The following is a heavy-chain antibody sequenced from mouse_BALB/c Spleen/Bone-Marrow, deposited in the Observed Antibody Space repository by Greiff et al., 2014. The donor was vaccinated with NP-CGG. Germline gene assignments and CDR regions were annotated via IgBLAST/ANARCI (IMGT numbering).Heavy chain of an antibody. V-gene: IGHV1S16*01. CDR2: INPSNGGT. CDR1: GYTFTSYW. J-gene: IGHJ4*01. CDR3: TYMGYYGSSYAMDY. Sequence: QVQLKQSGAELVKPGAPVKLSCKASGYTFTSYWMHWVKLRPGQGFEWTGEINPSNGGTNYNEKFKRKATLTVDKSSGTAYMQLSSLTSEDSAVYYCTYMGYYGSSYAMDYWGQGTSVTVSS. D-gene: IGHD1-1*01.